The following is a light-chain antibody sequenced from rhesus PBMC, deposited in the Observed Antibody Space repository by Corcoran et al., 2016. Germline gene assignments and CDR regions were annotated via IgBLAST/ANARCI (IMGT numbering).Light chain of an antibody. CDR3: MQSTKDPWT. CDR1: QSLLHSNGNTY. CDR2: KVT. Sequence: DIVMTQTPLSLPVTPGEPASISCRSSQSLLHSNGNTYLHWYLQKPGQSPRLRIYKVTNRDSGVPDRLRGSGSGTDFTLKISRVEPEDVCVYYCMQSTKDPWTFGQGTKVEIK. V-gene: IGKV2S3*01. J-gene: IGKJ1*01.